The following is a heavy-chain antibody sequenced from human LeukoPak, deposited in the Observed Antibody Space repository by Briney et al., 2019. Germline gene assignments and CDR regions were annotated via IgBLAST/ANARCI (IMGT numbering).Heavy chain of an antibody. CDR3: ARGEVRYDY. D-gene: IGHD1-26*01. CDR2: VSSTSSTI. CDR1: GFTFSSYG. J-gene: IGHJ4*02. Sequence: GGSLRLSCVASGFTFSSYGMSWVRQAPGKGLEWVSYVSSTSSTIYYADSVKGRFTISRDNAKNSLYLQMNSLRAEDTAVYYCARGEVRYDYWGQGTLVTVSS. V-gene: IGHV3-48*01.